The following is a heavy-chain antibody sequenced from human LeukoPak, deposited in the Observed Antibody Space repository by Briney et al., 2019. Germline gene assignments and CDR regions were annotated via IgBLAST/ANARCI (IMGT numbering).Heavy chain of an antibody. D-gene: IGHD3-3*01. V-gene: IGHV1-8*01. Sequence: ASVKVSCKASGYTFTSYDINWVRQATGQGLEWMGWMNPNSGNTGYAQKFQGRVTMTRNTSISTAYMELSSLRSEDTAVYYCARVITIFGVVTYYLDYWGQGTLVTVSS. CDR3: ARVITIFGVVTYYLDY. J-gene: IGHJ4*02. CDR2: MNPNSGNT. CDR1: GYTFTSYD.